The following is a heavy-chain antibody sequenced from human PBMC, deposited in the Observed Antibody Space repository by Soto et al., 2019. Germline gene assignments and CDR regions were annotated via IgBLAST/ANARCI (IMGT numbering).Heavy chain of an antibody. D-gene: IGHD2-2*01. CDR2: ISSTGYTI. CDR1: GFSLSSHE. Sequence: PGGSLRLSCAASGFSLSSHEMNWVRQAPGKGPEWVSYISSTGYTIYYADSVKGRFTISRDNTKNSLYLQMNSLRAEDTAIYYCVRGPQGIIPAYDYWGQGTLVTVSS. CDR3: VRGPQGIIPAYDY. V-gene: IGHV3-48*03. J-gene: IGHJ4*02.